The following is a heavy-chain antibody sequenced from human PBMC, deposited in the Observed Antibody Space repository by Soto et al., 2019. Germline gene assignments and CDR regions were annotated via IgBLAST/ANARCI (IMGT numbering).Heavy chain of an antibody. J-gene: IGHJ4*02. CDR1: GYTFTGYY. CDR3: ARVGQYYDSSGYYDY. D-gene: IGHD3-22*01. V-gene: IGHV1-2*04. CDR2: INPNSGGT. Sequence: ASVKVSCKASGYTFTGYYMHWVRQAPGQGLEWMGWINPNSGGTNYAQKFQGWVTMTRDTSISTAYMELGRLRSDDTAVYYCARVGQYYDSSGYYDYWGQGTLVTVSS.